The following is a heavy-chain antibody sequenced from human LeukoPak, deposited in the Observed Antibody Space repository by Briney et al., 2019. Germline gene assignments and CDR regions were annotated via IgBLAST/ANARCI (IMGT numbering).Heavy chain of an antibody. CDR3: ARGFFIVGGPWAFDY. CDR1: GGSISSYY. V-gene: IGHV4-59*01. D-gene: IGHD1-26*01. J-gene: IGHJ4*02. CDR2: IYYSGST. Sequence: SETLSLTCTISGGSISSYYRGWIRQPPGKGLEWIGYIYYSGSTNYNPSPKSRVTISVDTSKNQFSLKLSSVTAADTAVYYCARGFFIVGGPWAFDYWGQGTLVTVSS.